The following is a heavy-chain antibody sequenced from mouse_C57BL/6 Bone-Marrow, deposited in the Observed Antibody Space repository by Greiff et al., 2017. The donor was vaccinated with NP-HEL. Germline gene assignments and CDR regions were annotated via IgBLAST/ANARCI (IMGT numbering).Heavy chain of an antibody. J-gene: IGHJ4*01. Sequence: DVKLQESVAELVRPGASVKLSCTASGFNIKNTYMHWVKQRPEQGLEWIGRIDPANGNTKYAPKFQGKATITADTSSNTAYLPLSSLTSEDTAIYYCARGNSDLYYAMDYWGQGTSVTVSS. CDR3: ARGNSDLYYAMDY. D-gene: IGHD3-1*01. CDR2: IDPANGNT. V-gene: IGHV14-3*01. CDR1: GFNIKNTY.